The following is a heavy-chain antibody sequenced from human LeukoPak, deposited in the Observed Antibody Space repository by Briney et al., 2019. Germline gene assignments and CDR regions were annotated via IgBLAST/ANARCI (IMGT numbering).Heavy chain of an antibody. CDR1: GGSISSSSYY. J-gene: IGHJ5*02. V-gene: IGHV4-39*07. CDR2: IYYSGST. CDR3: ARVPSSTSSLPYNWFDP. Sequence: PSETLSLTCTVSGGSISSSSYYWGWIRQPPGKGLEWIGSIYYSGSTYYNPSLKSRVTISVDTSKNQFSLKLSSVTAADTAVYYCARVPSSTSSLPYNWFDPWGQGTLVTVSS. D-gene: IGHD2-2*01.